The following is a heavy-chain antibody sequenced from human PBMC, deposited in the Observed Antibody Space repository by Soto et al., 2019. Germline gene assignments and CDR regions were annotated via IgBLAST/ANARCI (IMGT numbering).Heavy chain of an antibody. CDR2: IYYSGST. V-gene: IGHV4-31*03. Sequence: QVQLQESGPGLVKPSQTLSLTCTVSGGSISSGGYYWSWIRQHPGKGLEWIGYIYYSGSTYYNPSLKSRVTISVDTSKNQFSLKLSSVTAADTAVYYCARENSWSGEQLVPYNWFDPWGQGTLVTVSS. D-gene: IGHD6-6*01. CDR3: ARENSWSGEQLVPYNWFDP. CDR1: GGSISSGGYY. J-gene: IGHJ5*02.